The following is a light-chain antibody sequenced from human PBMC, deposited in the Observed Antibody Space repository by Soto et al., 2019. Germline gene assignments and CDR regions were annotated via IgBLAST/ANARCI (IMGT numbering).Light chain of an antibody. CDR1: SSNIGSNT. CDR2: SNN. CDR3: QVYYPTSDYV. J-gene: IGLJ1*01. V-gene: IGLV1-44*01. Sequence: QSVLTQPPSASGTPGQRVTISCSGSSSNIGSNTVNWYQQLPGTAPKLLIYSNNQRPSGVPDRFSGSKSGTSASLAISGLQSEDEADYYCQVYYPTSDYVFGSGTKLTVL.